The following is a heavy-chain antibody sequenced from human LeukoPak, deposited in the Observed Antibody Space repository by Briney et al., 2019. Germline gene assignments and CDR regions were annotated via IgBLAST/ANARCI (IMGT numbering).Heavy chain of an antibody. D-gene: IGHD5-12*01. CDR1: GGSFSGYY. CDR3: ARGEWLRSWITY. Sequence: SETLSLTCAVYGGSFSGYYWSWIRQPPGKGLEWIGEINHSGSTNHNPPLKTRVTKSVDTSNSHFTLTLSSVTAPDTAVYYYARGEWLRSWITYWGQATLATLPS. J-gene: IGHJ1*01. CDR2: INHSGST. V-gene: IGHV4-34*01.